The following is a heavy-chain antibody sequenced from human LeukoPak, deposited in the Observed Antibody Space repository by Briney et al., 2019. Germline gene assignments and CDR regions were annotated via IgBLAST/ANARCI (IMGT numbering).Heavy chain of an antibody. CDR3: ARGPSGERISNWFDP. CDR2: IDWDDDE. D-gene: IGHD3-10*01. J-gene: IGHJ5*02. V-gene: IGHV2-70*11. Sequence: SGPTLVNPTQTLTLTCTFSGFSLSTSGMCVSWIRQPPGKALEWLARIDWDDDEYYSTSLKTRLTISKDTSKNQVALTMTNMDPVDTATYYCARGPSGERISNWFDPWGQGTLVTVSS. CDR1: GFSLSTSGMC.